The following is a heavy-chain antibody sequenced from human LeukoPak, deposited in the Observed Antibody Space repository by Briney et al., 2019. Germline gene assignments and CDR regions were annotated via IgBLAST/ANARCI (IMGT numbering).Heavy chain of an antibody. CDR2: IYTSGST. J-gene: IGHJ6*03. CDR3: ARMPYYDFWSGYYYYYMDV. V-gene: IGHV4-4*07. CDR1: GGSISSYC. Sequence: SETLSLTCTVSGGSISSYCWSWIRQPAGKGLEWIGRIYTSGSTNYNPSLKSRVTISVDKSKNQFSLKLSSVTAADTAVYYCARMPYYDFWSGYYYYYMDVWGKGTTVTVSS. D-gene: IGHD3-3*01.